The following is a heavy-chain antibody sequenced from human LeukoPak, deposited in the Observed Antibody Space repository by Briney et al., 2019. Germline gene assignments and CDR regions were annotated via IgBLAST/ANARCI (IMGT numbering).Heavy chain of an antibody. CDR1: GYTFTGYY. D-gene: IGHD2-2*02. J-gene: IGHJ6*03. CDR3: ALVVPAAIYMDV. Sequence: GASVKVSCKASGYTFTGYYMHWVRQAPGQGLEWMGWINPNSGGTNYAQKLQGRVTMTRDTSISTAYMELSRLRSDDTAVYYCALVVPAAIYMDVWGKGTTVTVSS. CDR2: INPNSGGT. V-gene: IGHV1-2*02.